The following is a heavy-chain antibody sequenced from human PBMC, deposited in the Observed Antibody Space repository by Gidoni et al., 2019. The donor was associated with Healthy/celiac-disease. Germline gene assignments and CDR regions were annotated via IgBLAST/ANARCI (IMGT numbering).Heavy chain of an antibody. CDR2: ISAYNGNT. V-gene: IGHV1-18*01. J-gene: IGHJ4*02. D-gene: IGHD3-22*01. CDR3: SRDSGSMGYYYDSSGYYSAFDY. CDR1: GYTFTSYG. Sequence: VKKPGASVKVSCKASGYTFTSYGISWVRQAPGQGLEWMGWISAYNGNTNYAQKLQGRVTMTTDTSTSTAYIELRSLRSDDPAVYYCSRDSGSMGYYYDSSGYYSAFDYWGQGTLVTVSS.